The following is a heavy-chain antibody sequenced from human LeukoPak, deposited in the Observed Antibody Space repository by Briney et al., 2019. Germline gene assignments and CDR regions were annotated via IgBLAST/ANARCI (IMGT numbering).Heavy chain of an antibody. J-gene: IGHJ6*04. V-gene: IGHV3-48*03. CDR1: GFIFSSYE. CDR2: ISSSGSTI. Sequence: PGGTLRLSCAASGFIFSSYEMNWVRQARGKGLEGVSYISSSGSTIYYADSVKGRFTISRDNAKNSLYLQMNSLRAEDTAVYYCAELGITMIGGVWGKGTTVTISS. D-gene: IGHD3-10*02. CDR3: AELGITMIGGV.